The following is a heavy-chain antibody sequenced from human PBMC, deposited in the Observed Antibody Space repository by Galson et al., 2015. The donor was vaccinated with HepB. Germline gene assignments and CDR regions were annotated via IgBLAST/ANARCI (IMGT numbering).Heavy chain of an antibody. CDR1: GFIFSTYT. D-gene: IGHD2/OR15-2a*01. J-gene: IGHJ4*02. V-gene: IGHV3-30-3*01. CDR2: ISYYGTNK. CDR3: ATIALSEYNSAWPGDH. Sequence: SLRLSCATSGFIFSTYTMHWVRQAPGKGLEWVASISYYGTNKNYADPLRGRFTISRDNSKNTLYLQVDSLRAEDTAIYYCATIALSEYNSAWPGDHWGQGTRVSVSS.